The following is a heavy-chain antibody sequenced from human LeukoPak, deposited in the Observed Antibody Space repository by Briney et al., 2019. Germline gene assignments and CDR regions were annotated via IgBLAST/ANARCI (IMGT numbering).Heavy chain of an antibody. Sequence: SQTLSLTCTVSGASISSGGYSWSWIRQSPGKGLEWIGYIYSSGRPYYNPSLESRISISVDTSKNQFSLRLSSVTAADTAVYYCARAVPVAGKGSNFDYWGQGTLVTVSS. J-gene: IGHJ4*02. CDR2: IYSSGRP. V-gene: IGHV4-30-4*07. CDR1: GASISSGGYS. D-gene: IGHD6-19*01. CDR3: ARAVPVAGKGSNFDY.